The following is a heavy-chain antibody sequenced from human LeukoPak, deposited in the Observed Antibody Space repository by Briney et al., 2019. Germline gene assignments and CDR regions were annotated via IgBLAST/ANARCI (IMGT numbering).Heavy chain of an antibody. Sequence: SETLSLICAVSGGSISSSNWWSWVRQPPGKGLEWIGEIYHSGSTNYNPSLKSRVTISVDKSKNQFSLKLSSVTAADTAVYYCARDVLSCSSTSCQYYFDYWGQGTLVTVSS. V-gene: IGHV4-4*02. CDR1: GGSISSSNW. CDR2: IYHSGST. CDR3: ARDVLSCSSTSCQYYFDY. D-gene: IGHD2-2*01. J-gene: IGHJ4*02.